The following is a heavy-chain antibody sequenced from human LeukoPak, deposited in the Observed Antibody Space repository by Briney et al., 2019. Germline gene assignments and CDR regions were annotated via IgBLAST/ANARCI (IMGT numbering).Heavy chain of an antibody. V-gene: IGHV4-30-2*01. Sequence: PSQTLSLTCAVSGGSISSGGYSWSWIRQPPGKGLEWIGYIYHSGSTYYNPSLKSRVTISVDTSKNQFSLKLSSVTAADTAVYYCARDTGNPRYYYGMDVWGQGTTVTVSS. J-gene: IGHJ6*02. CDR1: GGSISSGGYS. CDR2: IYHSGST. D-gene: IGHD2/OR15-2a*01. CDR3: ARDTGNPRYYYGMDV.